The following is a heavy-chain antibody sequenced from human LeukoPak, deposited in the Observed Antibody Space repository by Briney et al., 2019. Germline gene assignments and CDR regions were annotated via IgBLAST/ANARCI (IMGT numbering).Heavy chain of an antibody. V-gene: IGHV4-38-2*02. CDR1: GYSISSGYY. Sequence: SETLSLTCTVSGYSISSGYYWGWIRQPPGKGLEWIGSIYHSGSTYYNPSLKSRVTISVDTSKNQFSLKLSSVTAADPAVYYCGRTQYYYYYYMDVWGKGTTVTVSS. CDR2: IYHSGST. CDR3: GRTQYYYYYYMDV. J-gene: IGHJ6*03.